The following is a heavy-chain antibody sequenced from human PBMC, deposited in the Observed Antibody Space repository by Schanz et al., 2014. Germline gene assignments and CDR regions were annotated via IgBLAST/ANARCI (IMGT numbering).Heavy chain of an antibody. D-gene: IGHD1-1*01. CDR2: IKSDGSST. Sequence: EVQLVESGGGLVQPGGSLRLSCAASGFTFSSYWMHWVRQVPGKGLVWVSRIKSDGSSTSYADSVKGRFTISRDNSKNTLYLQMNGLRGEDTAVYCCAKDLDANYFDYWGQGILVTVSS. J-gene: IGHJ4*02. CDR3: AKDLDANYFDY. V-gene: IGHV3-74*01. CDR1: GFTFSSYW.